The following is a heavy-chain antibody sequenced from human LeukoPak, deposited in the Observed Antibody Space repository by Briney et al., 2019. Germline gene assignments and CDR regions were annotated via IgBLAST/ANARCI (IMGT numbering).Heavy chain of an antibody. J-gene: IGHJ6*03. Sequence: SETLSLTCTVSGGSISSYYWSWIRQPPGKRLEWIGYIHYSGSTYYNPSLKSRVTISVDTSKNQFSLKLSSVTAADTAVYYCASRYSSSWYPNYYYMDVWGKGTTVTISS. D-gene: IGHD6-13*01. CDR2: IHYSGST. V-gene: IGHV4-59*12. CDR1: GGSISSYY. CDR3: ASRYSSSWYPNYYYMDV.